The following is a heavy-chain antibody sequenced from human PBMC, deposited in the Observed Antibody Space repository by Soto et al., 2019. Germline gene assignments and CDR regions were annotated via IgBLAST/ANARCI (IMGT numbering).Heavy chain of an antibody. D-gene: IGHD1-26*01. V-gene: IGHV3-30-3*01. CDR3: ARGSTYYYYGMDV. J-gene: IGHJ6*02. CDR1: GFTFSSYA. CDR2: ISYDGSNK. Sequence: GGSLRLSCAASGFTFSSYAMHWVRQAPGKGLEWVAVISYDGSNKYYADSVKGRFTISRDNSKNTLYLQMNSLRAEDTAVYYCARGSTYYYYGMDVWGQGTTVTVSS.